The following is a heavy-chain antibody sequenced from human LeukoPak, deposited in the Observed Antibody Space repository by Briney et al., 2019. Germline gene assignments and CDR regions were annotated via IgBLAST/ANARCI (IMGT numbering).Heavy chain of an antibody. CDR1: GFTFSDYW. Sequence: PGGSLRLSCAASGFTFSDYWMHWVRQVPGKGLVLVSRIKGDGSETNYADSVKGRFTISRDNAKNTLFLQMNSLRVEDTAVYYCVRGQIGVSVIVHWGQGTLVTVSS. V-gene: IGHV3-74*01. CDR3: VRGQIGVSVIVH. CDR2: IKGDGSET. D-gene: IGHD3-22*01. J-gene: IGHJ5*02.